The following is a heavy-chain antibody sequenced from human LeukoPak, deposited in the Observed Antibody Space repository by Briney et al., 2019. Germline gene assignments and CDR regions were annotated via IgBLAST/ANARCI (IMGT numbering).Heavy chain of an antibody. D-gene: IGHD3/OR15-3a*01. CDR1: GGTFSSYA. J-gene: IGHJ3*02. CDR3: ASRWTRLLDRDAFDI. CDR2: IIPIFNTT. V-gene: IGHV1-69*06. Sequence: SVKVSCKASGGTFSSYAISWVRQAPGQGLEWMGGIIPIFNTTNYAQTFQGRVTITADKSTNTAYMELSRLRSDDTAVYYCASRWTRLLDRDAFDIWGQGTVVTVSS.